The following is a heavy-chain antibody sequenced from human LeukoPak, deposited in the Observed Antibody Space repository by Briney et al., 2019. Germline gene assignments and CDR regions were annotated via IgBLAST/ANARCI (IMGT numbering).Heavy chain of an antibody. CDR2: VCGSGGST. V-gene: IGHV3-23*01. J-gene: IGHJ3*02. Sequence: PGGSLRLSCAASGFTFSSYAMSWVRQAPGKGLERVSAVCGSGGSTYYADSVKGRFPISRDNSKNTLYLQMNSLRAEDTAVYYCAKVRLLWFGELLSRGLDAFDIWGQGTMVTVSS. D-gene: IGHD3-10*01. CDR1: GFTFSSYA. CDR3: AKVRLLWFGELLSRGLDAFDI.